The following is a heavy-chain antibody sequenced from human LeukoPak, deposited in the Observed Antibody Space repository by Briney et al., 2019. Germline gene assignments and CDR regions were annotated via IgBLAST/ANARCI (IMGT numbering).Heavy chain of an antibody. Sequence: ASVKVSFKSSGYTFTIYYMHWVWQAQGQGLGRMGWINPHSGGTNYAQKFQGRVTMTRDTSISTAYMELSRLTSDDTAMYYCARDITPDTTVTTNDWGQGTLVTVSS. CDR2: INPHSGGT. D-gene: IGHD4-17*01. V-gene: IGHV1-2*02. CDR3: ARDITPDTTVTTND. J-gene: IGHJ4*02. CDR1: GYTFTIYY.